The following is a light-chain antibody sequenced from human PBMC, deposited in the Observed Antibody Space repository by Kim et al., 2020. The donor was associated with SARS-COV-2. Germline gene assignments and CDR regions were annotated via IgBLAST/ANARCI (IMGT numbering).Light chain of an antibody. Sequence: NFMLTQPHSVSESPGKTVTISCTRISGSIASNYIQWYQQRPGSSPIIVIYEDDRRPSGVPDRFSASIDSSSNSASLTISGLKTEDEADYYCQSYDNHMWVFGGGTHLTVL. CDR3: QSYDNHMWV. CDR2: EDD. CDR1: SGSIASNY. V-gene: IGLV6-57*01. J-gene: IGLJ3*02.